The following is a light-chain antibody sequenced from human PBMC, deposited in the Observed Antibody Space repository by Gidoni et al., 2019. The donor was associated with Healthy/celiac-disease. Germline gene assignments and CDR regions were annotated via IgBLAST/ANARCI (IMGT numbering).Light chain of an antibody. J-gene: IGKJ2*04. V-gene: IGKV3-11*01. CDR2: DAS. CDR3: QQRSNWPPRCS. CDR1: QSVSSY. Sequence: EIVLTQSPPTLSLSPGERATLSCRASQSVSSYLAWYQQKPGQAPRLLIYDASNRATGIPARCSGSGSGTDFTLTISSLEPEDFAVYYCQQRSNWPPRCSFGQGTKLEIK.